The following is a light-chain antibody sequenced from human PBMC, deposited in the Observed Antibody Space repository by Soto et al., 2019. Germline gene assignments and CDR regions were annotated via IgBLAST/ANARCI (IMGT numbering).Light chain of an antibody. CDR3: AVWDDSLNGVV. CDR1: SSNIGRNT. J-gene: IGLJ2*01. Sequence: QSVVTQPPSASGTPGQRVTIACSGSSSNIGRNTVHWYQQLPGTTPKLLIYSNDQRPSGVPDRFSGSKSGSSASLAISGLQSEDEADYYCAVWDDSLNGVVFGGGTQLTVL. V-gene: IGLV1-44*01. CDR2: SND.